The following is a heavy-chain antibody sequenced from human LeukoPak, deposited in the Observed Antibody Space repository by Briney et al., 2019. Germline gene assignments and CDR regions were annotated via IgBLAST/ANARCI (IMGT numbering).Heavy chain of an antibody. CDR2: IYHSGST. V-gene: IGHV4-38-2*01. CDR3: ARRAVAGDSDWFDP. D-gene: IGHD6-19*01. CDR1: GYSISSGYY. J-gene: IGHJ5*02. Sequence: SETLSLTCAVSGYSISSGYYWGWIRQPPGKGLELIGSIYHSGSTYYNPSLKSRVTISVDTSKNQFSLKLSSVTAADTAVYYCARRAVAGDSDWFDPWGQGTLVTVSS.